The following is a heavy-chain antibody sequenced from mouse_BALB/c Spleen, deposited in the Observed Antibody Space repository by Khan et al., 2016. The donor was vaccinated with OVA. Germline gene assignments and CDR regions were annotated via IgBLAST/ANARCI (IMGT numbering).Heavy chain of an antibody. Sequence: DVKLVESGGDLVKPGGSLKLSCATSGFIFSSYSMSWVRQTPDKRLEWVTTISSSGDYTYYPDSVRGRFTISRDNAKNSLYLQMSSLKSEDTAMYYCASHLTGSFAYWGQGTLDTVSA. V-gene: IGHV5-6*02. D-gene: IGHD4-1*01. CDR2: ISSSGDYT. CDR1: GFIFSSYS. CDR3: ASHLTGSFAY. J-gene: IGHJ3*01.